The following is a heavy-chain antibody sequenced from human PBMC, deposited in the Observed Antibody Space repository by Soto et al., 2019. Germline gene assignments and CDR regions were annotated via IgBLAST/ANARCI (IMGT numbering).Heavy chain of an antibody. Sequence: ASVKVSCKASGYTLTSYAMHWVRKAPGQRLEWMGWINAGNGNTKYSQKFQGRVTITRDTSASTAYMELSSLRSEDTAVYYCARDDELRFLEWSYYYGMDVWGQGTTVTVSS. CDR2: INAGNGNT. V-gene: IGHV1-3*01. J-gene: IGHJ6*02. CDR3: ARDDELRFLEWSYYYGMDV. D-gene: IGHD3-3*01. CDR1: GYTLTSYA.